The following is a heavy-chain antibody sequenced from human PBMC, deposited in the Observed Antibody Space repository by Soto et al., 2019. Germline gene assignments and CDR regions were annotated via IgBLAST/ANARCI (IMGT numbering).Heavy chain of an antibody. Sequence: SETLSLTCSVSGGSINNNYYYWGWVRQPPGKGLEWIGSVSFTGTTYYSPSLKSRVTISVDTSKNQFSLKLSSVTAADTAVYYCARGGGLMHLFDYWGQGTLVTVSS. CDR3: ARGGGLMHLFDY. D-gene: IGHD3-16*01. CDR1: GGSINNNYYY. CDR2: VSFTGTT. J-gene: IGHJ4*02. V-gene: IGHV4-39*07.